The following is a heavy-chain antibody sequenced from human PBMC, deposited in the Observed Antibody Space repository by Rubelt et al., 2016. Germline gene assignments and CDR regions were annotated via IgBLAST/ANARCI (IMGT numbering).Heavy chain of an antibody. CDR3: ARGVSTSWTFWFDP. V-gene: IGHV4-59*01. CDR2: VHYSGST. D-gene: IGHD3/OR15-3a*01. J-gene: IGHJ5*02. Sequence: GLVKPSETLSLTCTVSGGSISSYYWSWIRQPPGKGLEWIGYVHYSGSTDYNPSLKSRVTISVDTSKNQFSLKLTSVTAADTAVYYCARGVSTSWTFWFDPWGQGTLVTVSS. CDR1: GGSISSYY.